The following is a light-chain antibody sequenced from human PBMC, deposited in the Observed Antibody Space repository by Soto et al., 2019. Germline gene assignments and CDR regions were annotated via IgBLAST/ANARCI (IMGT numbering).Light chain of an antibody. CDR2: GVS. CDR1: SSDVGGYNF. V-gene: IGLV2-14*01. CDR3: SSYTSSSLPYV. Sequence: QSALTQPASVSGSPGQSITISCTGTSSDVGGYNFVSWYQQHPGKAPKLMIYGVSYRPSGVSNRFSGSKSGNTASLTISGLQAEDEADYYCSSYTSSSLPYVFGTGTKLTVL. J-gene: IGLJ1*01.